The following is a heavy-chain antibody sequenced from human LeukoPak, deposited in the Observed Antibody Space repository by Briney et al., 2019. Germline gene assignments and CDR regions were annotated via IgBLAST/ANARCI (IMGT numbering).Heavy chain of an antibody. CDR2: I. CDR1: GFTFRSYD. CDR3: ARAAYSSTWYSRYFDL. D-gene: IGHD6-13*01. V-gene: IGHV3-13*01. Sequence: GGSLRLSCVASGFTFRSYDMHWVRQATGKGLEWVSGIKGRFTISRENAKNSLYLQMNSLKAGDTAVYYCARAAYSSTWYSRYFDLWGRGTLVTVSS. J-gene: IGHJ2*01.